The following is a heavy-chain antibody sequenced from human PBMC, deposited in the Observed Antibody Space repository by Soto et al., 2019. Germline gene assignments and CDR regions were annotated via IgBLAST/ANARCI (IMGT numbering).Heavy chain of an antibody. CDR3: ARDLGKNFDY. CDR1: GDSFTSYY. CDR2: INPSGGST. D-gene: IGHD7-27*01. Sequence: ASVKVSCEACGDSFTSYYMHWVRQAPGQGLEWMGIINPSGGSTSYAQKFQGRVTMTRDTSTSTVYMELSSLRSEDTAVYYCARDLGKNFDYWGQGTLVTVSS. V-gene: IGHV1-46*01. J-gene: IGHJ4*02.